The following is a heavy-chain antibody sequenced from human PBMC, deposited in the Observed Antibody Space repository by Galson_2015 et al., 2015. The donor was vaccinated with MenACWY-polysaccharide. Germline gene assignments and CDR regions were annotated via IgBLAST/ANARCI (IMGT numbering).Heavy chain of an antibody. Sequence: ETLSLTCGVSGGSFSAYYWSWIRQTPGKGLEWIGESDRSGGTTYNPTLKRRVTISVDTSKNPFSLTLNSVTAADTAVYYCARVDFWSGYPYLDKWGQGTLVTVSS. D-gene: IGHD3-3*01. CDR3: ARVDFWSGYPYLDK. CDR1: GGSFSAYY. V-gene: IGHV4-34*01. J-gene: IGHJ4*02. CDR2: SDRSGGT.